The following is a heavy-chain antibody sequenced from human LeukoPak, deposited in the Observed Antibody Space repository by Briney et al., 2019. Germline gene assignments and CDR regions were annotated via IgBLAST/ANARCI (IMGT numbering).Heavy chain of an antibody. D-gene: IGHD3-3*01. CDR3: AREERITIFGVATPSGY. CDR1: GYTFTGYY. J-gene: IGHJ4*02. CDR2: INPNSGGT. V-gene: IGHV1-2*02. Sequence: ASVKVSCKASGYTFTGYYMHWVRQAPGQGLEWMGWINPNSGGTNYAQKFQGRVTMTRDTSINTAYMELSRLRSDDTAVYYCAREERITIFGVATPSGYWGQGTLVTVSS.